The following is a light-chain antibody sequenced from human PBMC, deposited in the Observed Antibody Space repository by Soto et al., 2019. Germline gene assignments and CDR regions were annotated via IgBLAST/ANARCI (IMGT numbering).Light chain of an antibody. Sequence: DIQMTQSPSSLSASVGDRVTITCQTSQNVNTYLNWYQQKPGKAPKLLIYGASNLRSGVPLRFSGSGSGTDFTLTISSLEPEDFATYYCQESYSSLWGTYGQGTKVDIK. J-gene: IGKJ1*01. CDR3: QESYSSLWGT. CDR2: GAS. V-gene: IGKV1-39*01. CDR1: QNVNTY.